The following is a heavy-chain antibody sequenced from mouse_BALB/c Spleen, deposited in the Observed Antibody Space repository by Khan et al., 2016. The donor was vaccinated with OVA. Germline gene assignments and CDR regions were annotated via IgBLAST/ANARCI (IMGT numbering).Heavy chain of an antibody. CDR3: ARGGTAWFVS. CDR1: GYTFSTYW. J-gene: IGHJ3*01. Sequence: QVQLKESGAELMKPGASVKISCKATGYTFSTYWIEWVKQRPGHGLEWIGEILPGSVNTNYNEKFKGKATITADTSSNTAYIQLSGLTSEDSAVDYCARGGTAWFVSWGQGTLVTVSA. V-gene: IGHV1-9*01. D-gene: IGHD3-3*01. CDR2: ILPGSVNT.